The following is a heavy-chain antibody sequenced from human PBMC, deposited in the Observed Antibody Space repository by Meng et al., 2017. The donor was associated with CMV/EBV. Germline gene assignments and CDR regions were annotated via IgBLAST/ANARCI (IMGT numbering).Heavy chain of an antibody. Sequence: VKLVQSGGEGKKTGSSVKVSCKASGGTFSSYAISWVRQAPGQGLEWMGGIIPIFGTANYAQKFQGRVMITADESTSTAYMELSSLRSEDTAVYYCARMPRDGYNYIDYWGQGTLVTVSS. CDR1: GGTFSSYA. D-gene: IGHD5-24*01. CDR2: IIPIFGTA. CDR3: ARMPRDGYNYIDY. V-gene: IGHV1-69*12. J-gene: IGHJ4*02.